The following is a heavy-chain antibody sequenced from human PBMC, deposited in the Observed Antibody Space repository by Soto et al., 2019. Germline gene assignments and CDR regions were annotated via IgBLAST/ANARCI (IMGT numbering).Heavy chain of an antibody. Sequence: GGSLRLSCVVSGLTLSDIWMNWVRQAPGKGLEWVGRIKSKAAGGTTDYAAPVKGRFSISRDDSTNTLFLHINSLRTEDTGVYYCSYGAHQYFDYWGQGA. CDR3: SYGAHQYFDY. CDR2: IKSKAAGGTT. CDR1: GLTLSDIW. D-gene: IGHD4-17*01. J-gene: IGHJ4*02. V-gene: IGHV3-15*07.